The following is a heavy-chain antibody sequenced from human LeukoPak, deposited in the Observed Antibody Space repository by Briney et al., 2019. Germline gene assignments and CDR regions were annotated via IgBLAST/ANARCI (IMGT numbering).Heavy chain of an antibody. V-gene: IGHV3-23*01. J-gene: IGHJ5*02. D-gene: IGHD3-10*01. CDR2: ISGSGGST. Sequence: QPSETLSLTCTVSGGSISSYYWSWIRQPPGKGLEWVSAISGSGGSTYYADSVKGRFTISRDNSKNTLYLQMNSLRAEDTAVYYCAKDTYYGSGSYHGGLDPWGQGTLVTVSS. CDR1: GGSISSYY. CDR3: AKDTYYGSGSYHGGLDP.